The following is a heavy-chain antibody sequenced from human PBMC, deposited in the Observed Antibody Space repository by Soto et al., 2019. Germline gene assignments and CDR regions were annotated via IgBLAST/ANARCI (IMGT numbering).Heavy chain of an antibody. CDR1: GFTFSSYS. V-gene: IGHV3-21*01. CDR3: ARDRDCSGGSCYFSPNY. Sequence: GSLRLSCAASGFTFSSYSMNWVRQAPGKGLEWVSSISSSSSYIYYADSVKGRFTISRDNAKNSLYLQMNSLRAEDTAVYYCARDRDCSGGSCYFSPNYWGQGTLVTVS. CDR2: ISSSSSYI. J-gene: IGHJ4*02. D-gene: IGHD2-15*01.